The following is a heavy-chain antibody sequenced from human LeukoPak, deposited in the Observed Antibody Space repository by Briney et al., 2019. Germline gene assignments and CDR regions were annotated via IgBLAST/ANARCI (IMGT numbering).Heavy chain of an antibody. CDR1: GGSISSSSYY. J-gene: IGHJ5*02. Sequence: SETLSLTCTVSGGSISSSSYYWDWIRQPPGKGLEWIGSIYYSGSTYYNPSLKSRVTISVDTSKNQFSLKLSSVTAADTAVYYCARPGVPAAMSSWFDPWGQGTLVTVSS. V-gene: IGHV4-39*01. CDR2: IYYSGST. D-gene: IGHD2-2*01. CDR3: ARPGVPAAMSSWFDP.